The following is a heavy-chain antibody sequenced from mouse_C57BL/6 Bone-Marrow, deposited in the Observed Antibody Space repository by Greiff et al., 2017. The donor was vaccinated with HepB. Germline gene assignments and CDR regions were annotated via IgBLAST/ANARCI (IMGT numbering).Heavy chain of an antibody. D-gene: IGHD1-1*01. Sequence: SGAELVKPGASVKMSCKASGYTFTTYPIEWMKQNHGKSLEWIGNFHPYNDDTKYNEKFKGKATLTVEKSSSTVYLELSRLTSDDSAVYYCARPGSSYGWYFDVWGTGTTVTVSS. J-gene: IGHJ1*03. CDR2: FHPYNDDT. V-gene: IGHV1-47*01. CDR1: GYTFTTYP. CDR3: ARPGSSYGWYFDV.